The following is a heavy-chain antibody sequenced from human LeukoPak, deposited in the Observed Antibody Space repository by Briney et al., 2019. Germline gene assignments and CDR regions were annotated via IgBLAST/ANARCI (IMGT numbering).Heavy chain of an antibody. J-gene: IGHJ3*01. D-gene: IGHD3-22*01. V-gene: IGHV1-8*01. CDR1: GYTFTNYD. CDR3: ASDTSHTGGYYHREDAFDV. CDR2: MNPNSGNT. Sequence: GASVKVSCKASGYTFTNYDINWVRQATGQGLEWMGWMNPNSGNTGYAQKFQGRVTMTRNTSISTAYMELNSLTSEDTAVYYCASDTSHTGGYYHREDAFDVWGQGAMVTVSS.